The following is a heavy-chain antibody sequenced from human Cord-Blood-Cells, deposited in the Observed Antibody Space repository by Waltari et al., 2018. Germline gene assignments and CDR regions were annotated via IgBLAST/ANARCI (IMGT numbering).Heavy chain of an antibody. CDR1: GGSIRSSNW. V-gene: IGHV4-4*02. CDR2: IYHSGST. D-gene: IGHD3-22*01. CDR3: ARAIYYDSSGYYYYFDC. Sequence: QVQLQESGPGLVKPSGSLSLTCAVSGGSIRSSNWWRWARQPPRKGLEWLGEIYHSGSTNYNPSLKSRVTISVDKSKNQFSLTLSSVTAADTAVYYCARAIYYDSSGYYYYFDCWGQGTLVTVSS. J-gene: IGHJ4*02.